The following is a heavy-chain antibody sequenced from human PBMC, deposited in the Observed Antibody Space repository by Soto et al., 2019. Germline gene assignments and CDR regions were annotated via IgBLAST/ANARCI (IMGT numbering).Heavy chain of an antibody. Sequence: PGGSLRLSCAASGFTFSSYEMNWVRQAPGKGLEWGSYISSSGSTIYYADSVKGRFTISRDNAKNSLYLQMNSLRAEDTAVYYCARGTRFRGESGGSSKPPSTYYHYGMDVWGQGTTVTASS. CDR3: ARGTRFRGESGGSSKPPSTYYHYGMDV. V-gene: IGHV3-48*03. D-gene: IGHD2-15*01. CDR2: ISSSGSTI. J-gene: IGHJ6*02. CDR1: GFTFSSYE.